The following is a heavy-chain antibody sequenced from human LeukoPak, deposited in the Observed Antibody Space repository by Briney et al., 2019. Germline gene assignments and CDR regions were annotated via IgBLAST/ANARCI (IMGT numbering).Heavy chain of an antibody. D-gene: IGHD5-12*01. CDR1: GYIFTGYY. CDR2: INPNSGGT. V-gene: IGHV1-2*02. J-gene: IGHJ4*02. CDR3: ARGGGGDKYSGYDFNDY. Sequence: ASVKVSCKASGYIFTGYYMHWVRQAPGQGLEWMGWINPNSGGTNYAQKFQGRVTMTRDTSISTAYMEVNRLRSDDTAVYYCARGGGGDKYSGYDFNDYWGQGTLVTVSS.